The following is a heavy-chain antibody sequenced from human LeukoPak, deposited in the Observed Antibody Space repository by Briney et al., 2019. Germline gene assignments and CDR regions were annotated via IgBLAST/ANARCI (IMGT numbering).Heavy chain of an antibody. CDR2: VTYDGSNK. D-gene: IGHD1-26*01. Sequence: GGSLRLSCAASGFTFSSYAMHWVRQAPGRGLEWVAVVTYDGSNKYYANSVKGRFTISRDKSKNTLHLQMNSLRAEDTAIYYCARDTSFAVGATLDFWGQGTLVTVSS. J-gene: IGHJ4*02. V-gene: IGHV3-30*04. CDR3: ARDTSFAVGATLDF. CDR1: GFTFSSYA.